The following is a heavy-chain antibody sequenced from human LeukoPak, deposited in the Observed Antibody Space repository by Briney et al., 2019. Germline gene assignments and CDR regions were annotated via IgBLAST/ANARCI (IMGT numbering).Heavy chain of an antibody. D-gene: IGHD2-2*01. CDR1: GYSFTSYW. Sequence: GESLKISCEGSGYSFTSYWIGWVRQMPGKGLEWMGIIYPGDSDTRYSPSFQGQVTISADKSISTAYPQWSSLKASDTAMYYCAGAPDLDIVVVYDAFDIWGQGTMVTVSS. J-gene: IGHJ3*02. CDR2: IYPGDSDT. CDR3: AGAPDLDIVVVYDAFDI. V-gene: IGHV5-51*01.